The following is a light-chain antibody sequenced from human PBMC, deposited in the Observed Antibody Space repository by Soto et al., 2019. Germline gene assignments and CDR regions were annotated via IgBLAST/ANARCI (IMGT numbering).Light chain of an antibody. CDR1: SSDVGGYNY. CDR2: DVS. V-gene: IGLV2-11*01. Sequence: QSALTQPRSVSGSPGQSVTISCTGTSSDVGGYNYVSWYQQHPGTAPKLMIYDVSKRPSGVPDRFSCSKSGNTASLTISGRQAEDEADYYCCSYSGSYTYVFGTGTKLTVL. CDR3: CSYSGSYTYV. J-gene: IGLJ1*01.